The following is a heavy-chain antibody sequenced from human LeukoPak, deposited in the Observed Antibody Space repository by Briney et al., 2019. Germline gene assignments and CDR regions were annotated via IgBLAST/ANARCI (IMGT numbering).Heavy chain of an antibody. Sequence: GGSLRLSCAASGFTFSSYAMGWVRQAPGKGLEWVSSIGGSGGGTYYADSVKGRFTISSDKSKNTLFLQMNSLRAEDTALYYCAKGLETESRLDSWGQGTLVTVSS. CDR3: AKGLETESRLDS. J-gene: IGHJ4*02. CDR1: GFTFSSYA. V-gene: IGHV3-23*01. CDR2: IGGSGGGT. D-gene: IGHD1-1*01.